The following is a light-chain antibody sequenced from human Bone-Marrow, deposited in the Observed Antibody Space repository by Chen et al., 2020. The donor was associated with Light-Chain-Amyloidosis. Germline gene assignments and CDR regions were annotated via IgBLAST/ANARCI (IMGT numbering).Light chain of an antibody. CDR3: QVWDSSSDHYV. Sequence: SYVLTQQPSVSVAPGKTATITCGGKNIGSKRVHWYQQKPGQAPVVVVYDDSDRPSGIPERCSGSNSVNTATLTISRVEAEDEADYYCQVWDSSSDHYVFGTGTKVTVL. V-gene: IGLV3-21*03. CDR2: DDS. J-gene: IGLJ1*01. CDR1: NIGSKR.